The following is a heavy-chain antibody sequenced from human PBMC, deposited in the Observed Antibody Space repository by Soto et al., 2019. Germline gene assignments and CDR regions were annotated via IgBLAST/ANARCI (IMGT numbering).Heavy chain of an antibody. J-gene: IGHJ6*02. CDR2: ISASGRST. D-gene: IGHD2-15*01. Sequence: GWSLRLSCAASGLTFSTSAMSWVRQAPGKGLEWVSLISASGRSTDYADSVKGRFTISRDNSKSTVYLQMNSLRADDTAVYYCAKDPPSEKLQPDYGMDVWGQGTTVTVSS. V-gene: IGHV3-23*01. CDR1: GLTFSTSA. CDR3: AKDPPSEKLQPDYGMDV.